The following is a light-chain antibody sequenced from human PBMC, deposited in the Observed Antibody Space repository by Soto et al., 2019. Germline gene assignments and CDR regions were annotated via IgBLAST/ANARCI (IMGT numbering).Light chain of an antibody. Sequence: DVVMTQSPLSLPVTLGQPASISCRSSQSLVYSDGNTYLNWFQQRPGQSPRRLIYKVSNRDSGGPDRFSGSGSGTDFTRKISRVEADDVGVYYCMQDTHWPYTFGQGTKLEIK. CDR3: MQDTHWPYT. CDR2: KVS. J-gene: IGKJ2*01. V-gene: IGKV2-30*01. CDR1: QSLVYSDGNTY.